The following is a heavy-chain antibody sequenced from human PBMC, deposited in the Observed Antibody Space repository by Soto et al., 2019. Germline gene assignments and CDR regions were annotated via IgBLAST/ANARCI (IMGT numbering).Heavy chain of an antibody. J-gene: IGHJ4*02. CDR3: ARGIFGSGTANDY. D-gene: IGHD3-10*01. V-gene: IGHV3-74*01. CDR2: INGDGSGT. Sequence: EVQLVESGGGLVQPGGSLRLSCAASGFTFSGSWMHWVRQAPGKGLVWVSRINGDGSGTSYADFVKSRFTISRDDAKNTLFLQMNGLRAEDTAVYYCARGIFGSGTANDYWGKGTLVTVSS. CDR1: GFTFSGSW.